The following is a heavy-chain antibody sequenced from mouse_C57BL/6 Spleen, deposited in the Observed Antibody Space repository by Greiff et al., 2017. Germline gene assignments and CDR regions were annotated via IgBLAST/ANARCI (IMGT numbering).Heavy chain of an antibody. CDR1: GYAFSSSW. D-gene: IGHD2-5*01. V-gene: IGHV1-82*01. Sequence: QVQLQQSGPELVKPGASVKISCKASGYAFSSSWMNWVKQRPGKGLEWIGRIYPGDGDTNYNGKFKGKATLTADKSSSTAYMQRSSLTSEDSAVYFCARDSNLAMDYWGQGTSVTVSS. J-gene: IGHJ4*01. CDR2: IYPGDGDT. CDR3: ARDSNLAMDY.